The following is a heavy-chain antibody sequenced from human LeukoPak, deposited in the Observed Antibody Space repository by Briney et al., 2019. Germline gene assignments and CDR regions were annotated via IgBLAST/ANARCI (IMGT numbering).Heavy chain of an antibody. CDR3: ARGGAIVVASYFDY. CDR2: ISAYNGNT. Sequence: ASVKVSCKASGYTLTSFGISSVRQAPGPGLEWMGWISAYNGNTNYAQKLQGRVTMTTDTSTSTAYMELRSLRSDDTAVYYCARGGAIVVASYFDYWGQGTLVTVSS. V-gene: IGHV1-18*01. CDR1: GYTLTSFG. D-gene: IGHD2-21*01. J-gene: IGHJ4*02.